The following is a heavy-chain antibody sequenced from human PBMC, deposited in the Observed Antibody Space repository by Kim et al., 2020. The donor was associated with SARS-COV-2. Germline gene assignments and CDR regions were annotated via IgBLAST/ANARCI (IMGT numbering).Heavy chain of an antibody. J-gene: IGHJ6*02. V-gene: IGHV1-69*13. Sequence: SVKVSCKASGGTFSSYAISWVRQAPGQGLEWMGGIIPIFGTANYAQKFQGRVTITADESTSTAYMELSSLRSEDTAVYYCARDTAMGPSPDYYYYGMDVWGQGTTVTVSS. CDR3: ARDTAMGPSPDYYYYGMDV. CDR1: GGTFSSYA. CDR2: IIPIFGTA. D-gene: IGHD5-18*01.